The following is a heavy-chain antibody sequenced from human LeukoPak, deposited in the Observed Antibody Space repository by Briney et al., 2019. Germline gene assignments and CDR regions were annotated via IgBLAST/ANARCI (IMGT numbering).Heavy chain of an antibody. Sequence: GGSLRLSCAASGFTFSSYAMSWVRQAPGKGLEWVSAISGSGGSTYYADSVKGRFTISRDNSKNTLYLQMNSLRAEDTAVYYCAGGRYFDWLLSYFQHWGQGTQVTVSS. CDR2: ISGSGGST. CDR3: AGGRYFDWLLSYFQH. D-gene: IGHD3-9*01. J-gene: IGHJ1*01. CDR1: GFTFSSYA. V-gene: IGHV3-23*01.